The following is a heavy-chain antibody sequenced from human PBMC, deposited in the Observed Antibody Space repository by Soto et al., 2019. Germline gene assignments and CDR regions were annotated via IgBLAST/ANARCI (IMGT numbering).Heavy chain of an antibody. CDR3: ARDDPSFDWLSSPLFDY. J-gene: IGHJ4*02. CDR2: INAGNGNT. D-gene: IGHD3-9*01. V-gene: IGHV1-3*01. Sequence: QVQLVQSGAEVKKPGASVKVSCKASGYTFTSYAMHWVRQAPGQRLEWMGWINAGNGNTKYSQKFQGRVTITRDTSASTAYMELSSLRSEDTAVYYCARDDPSFDWLSSPLFDYWGQGTLVTVSS. CDR1: GYTFTSYA.